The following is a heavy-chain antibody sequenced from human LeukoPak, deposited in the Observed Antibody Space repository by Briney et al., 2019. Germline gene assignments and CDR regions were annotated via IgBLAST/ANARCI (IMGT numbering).Heavy chain of an antibody. CDR1: GFTFSSYS. J-gene: IGHJ4*02. Sequence: GGSLRFSCAASGFTFSSYSMNWVRQAPGKGLEWVSSVSSSSSYIYYADSVKGRFTISRDNAKNSLYLQMNSLRAEDTAVYYCARDGYCTNGVCYTADYWGQGTLVTVSS. CDR2: VSSSSSYI. D-gene: IGHD2-8*01. V-gene: IGHV3-21*01. CDR3: ARDGYCTNGVCYTADY.